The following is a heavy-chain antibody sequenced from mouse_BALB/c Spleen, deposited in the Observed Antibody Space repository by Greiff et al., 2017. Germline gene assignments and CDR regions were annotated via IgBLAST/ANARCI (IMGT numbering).Heavy chain of an antibody. CDR2: ISSGGST. V-gene: IGHV5-6-5*01. CDR3: AREAIYYGYAPWFAY. D-gene: IGHD2-2*01. CDR1: GFTFSSYA. Sequence: EVQGVESGGGLVKPGGSLKLSCAASGFTFSSYAMSWVRQTPEKRLEWVASISSGGSTYYPDSVKGRFTISRDNARNILYLQMSSLRSEDTAMYYCAREAIYYGYAPWFAYWGQGTLVTVSA. J-gene: IGHJ3*01.